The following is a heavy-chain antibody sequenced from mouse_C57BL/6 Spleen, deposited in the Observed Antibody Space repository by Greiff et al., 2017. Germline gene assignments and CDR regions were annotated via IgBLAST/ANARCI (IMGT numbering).Heavy chain of an antibody. V-gene: IGHV14-2*01. J-gene: IGHJ3*01. D-gene: IGHD1-1*01. Sequence: EVKLMESGAELVKSGASVKLSCTASGFNIKDYYMHWVKQRTEQGLEWIGRIDPEDGETKYAPKFQGKATITADTSSNTAYLQLSSLTSEDTAVYYCAPGAFITTAPMADWGQGTLVTVSA. CDR1: GFNIKDYY. CDR3: APGAFITTAPMAD. CDR2: IDPEDGET.